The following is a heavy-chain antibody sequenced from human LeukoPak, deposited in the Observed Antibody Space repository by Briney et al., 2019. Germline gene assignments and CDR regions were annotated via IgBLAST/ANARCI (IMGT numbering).Heavy chain of an antibody. CDR3: ARLVRGWITIFGVVIGAVPDY. Sequence: SETLSLTFTVSGGSISSGSYYWGWIRQPPAKGLEWIGSIYYSGSTYYHPSLKSRVTISVDTSKNQFSLKLSSVTAADTAVYYCARLVRGWITIFGVVIGAVPDYWGQGTLVTVSS. CDR2: IYYSGST. V-gene: IGHV4-39*01. D-gene: IGHD3-3*01. CDR1: GGSISSGSYY. J-gene: IGHJ4*02.